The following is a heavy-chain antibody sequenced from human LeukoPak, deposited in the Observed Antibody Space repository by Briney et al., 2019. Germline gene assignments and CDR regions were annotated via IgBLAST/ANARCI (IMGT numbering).Heavy chain of an antibody. D-gene: IGHD3-22*01. CDR2: ISGSGGNT. Sequence: GGSLRLSCAASGFTFNSHAMTWVRQAPGKWLEWVSGISGSGGNTYYADSVKGRFTISRDNSKNTLYLQMNSLRAEDAAVYYCAKDPLTMIVANPFDYWGQGTLVTVSS. J-gene: IGHJ4*02. V-gene: IGHV3-23*01. CDR3: AKDPLTMIVANPFDY. CDR1: GFTFNSHA.